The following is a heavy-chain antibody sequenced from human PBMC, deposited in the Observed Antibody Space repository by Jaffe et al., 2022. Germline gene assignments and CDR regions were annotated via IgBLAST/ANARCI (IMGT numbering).Heavy chain of an antibody. J-gene: IGHJ4*02. D-gene: IGHD6-19*01. Sequence: QLQLQESGPGLVKPSETLSLTCTVSGGSISSSSYYWGWIRQPPGKGLEWIGSIYYSGSTYYNPSLKSRVTISVDTSKNQFSLKLSSVTAADTAVYYCARGSGWYGDYCDYWGQGTLVTVSS. CDR1: GGSISSSSYY. CDR3: ARGSGWYGDYCDY. V-gene: IGHV4-39*01. CDR2: IYYSGST.